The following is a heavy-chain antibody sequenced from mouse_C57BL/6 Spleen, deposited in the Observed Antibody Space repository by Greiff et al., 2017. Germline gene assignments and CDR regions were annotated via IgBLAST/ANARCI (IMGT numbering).Heavy chain of an antibody. J-gene: IGHJ2*01. Sequence: QVQLQQSGAELVRPGASVTLSCKASGYTFTDYEMHWVKQTPVHGLEWIGAIDPETGGTAYNQKFKGKAILTADKSSSTAYMELRSLTSEDSAVYYCTGRGYDGYFDYWGQGTTLTVSS. D-gene: IGHD2-3*01. CDR1: GYTFTDYE. CDR2: IDPETGGT. CDR3: TGRGYDGYFDY. V-gene: IGHV1-15*01.